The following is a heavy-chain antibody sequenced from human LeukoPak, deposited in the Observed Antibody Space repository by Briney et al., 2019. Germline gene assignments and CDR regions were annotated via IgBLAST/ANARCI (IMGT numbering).Heavy chain of an antibody. CDR1: GFTFIDYD. D-gene: IGHD6-19*01. J-gene: IGHJ4*02. Sequence: GGSLRLSCAASGFTFIDYDMHWVRQVIGKGLEWVSAIGIRGDTHYSGSVKGRFTISRENAESSLYLQMNSLRGEDTAVYYCARGGIQVSGIDEFDYWGQGTLVTVSS. V-gene: IGHV3-13*01. CDR2: IGIRGDT. CDR3: ARGGIQVSGIDEFDY.